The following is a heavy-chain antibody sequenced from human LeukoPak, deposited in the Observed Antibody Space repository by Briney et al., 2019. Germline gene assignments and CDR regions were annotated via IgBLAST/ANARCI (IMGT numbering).Heavy chain of an antibody. CDR2: ISAYNGNT. D-gene: IGHD6-19*01. CDR3: ARDSPWSEAEQWLVRFDY. CDR1: GYTFTSYG. Sequence: GASVKVSCKASGYTFTSYGISWVRQAPGQRLEWMGWISAYNGNTNYAQKLQGRVTMTTDTSTSTAYMELRSLRSDDTAVYYCARDSPWSEAEQWLVRFDYWGQGTLVTVSS. J-gene: IGHJ4*02. V-gene: IGHV1-18*04.